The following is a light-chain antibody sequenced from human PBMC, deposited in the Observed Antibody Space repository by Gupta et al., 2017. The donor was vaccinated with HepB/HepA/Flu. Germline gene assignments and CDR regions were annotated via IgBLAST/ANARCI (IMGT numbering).Light chain of an antibody. J-gene: IGKJ2*04. Sequence: DIRMTQSPSSLSASVGDTVSITCRASQNIRISLNWYQQEPGKAPKLLMYSASSLQSGVSSTFSGSGSGTDFTLTINDLQPEDFATYYCQQTYTAPGSFGQGTKLEIK. V-gene: IGKV1-39*01. CDR2: SAS. CDR1: QNIRIS. CDR3: QQTYTAPGS.